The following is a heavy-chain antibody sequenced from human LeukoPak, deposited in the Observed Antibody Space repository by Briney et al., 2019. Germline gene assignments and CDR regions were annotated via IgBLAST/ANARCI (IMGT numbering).Heavy chain of an antibody. CDR1: GGSVSSGSYY. V-gene: IGHV4-61*01. CDR3: ARDASITGTTAWPPWFDY. D-gene: IGHD1-7*01. Sequence: SETLSLTCSVSGGSVSSGSYYWSWIRQPPGKGREWIGDIHYSGSTNYNPSLKSRVTISVDTSKNQFSLKLSSVTAADTAVYYCARDASITGTTAWPPWFDYWGQGTLVTVSS. CDR2: IHYSGST. J-gene: IGHJ4*02.